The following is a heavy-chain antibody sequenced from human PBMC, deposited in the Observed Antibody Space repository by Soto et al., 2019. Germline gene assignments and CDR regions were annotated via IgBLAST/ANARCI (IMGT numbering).Heavy chain of an antibody. Sequence: QVQLVQSGAEVKKPGSSVKVSCKASGDTLSTHGISWVRQAPGQGLEWMGGTIPIIGTTDYAEKFQGRVTITADESTTTSYLELSSLRPDDPAVYYCAAGDSSDTGDHWGPGTLVNVSS. CDR1: GDTLSTHG. J-gene: IGHJ4*02. V-gene: IGHV1-69*01. CDR3: AAGDSSDTGDH. CDR2: TIPIIGTT. D-gene: IGHD5-18*01.